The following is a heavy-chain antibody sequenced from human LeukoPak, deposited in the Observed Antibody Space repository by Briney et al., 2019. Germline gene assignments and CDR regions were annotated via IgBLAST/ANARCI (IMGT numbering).Heavy chain of an antibody. Sequence: GGSLRLSCAASGFTFSSYAMSWVRQAPGKWLEWVSSISSSSSYIYYADSVKGRFTISRDNAKNSLYLQMNSLRAEDTAVYYCVGYSSSWANHYFDYWGQGTLVTVSS. D-gene: IGHD6-13*01. CDR2: ISSSSSYI. CDR1: GFTFSSYA. CDR3: VGYSSSWANHYFDY. V-gene: IGHV3-21*01. J-gene: IGHJ4*02.